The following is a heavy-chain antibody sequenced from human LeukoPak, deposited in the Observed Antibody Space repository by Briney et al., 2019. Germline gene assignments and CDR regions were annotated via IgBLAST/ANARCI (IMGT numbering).Heavy chain of an antibody. J-gene: IGHJ4*02. CDR1: GFPFSSYW. V-gene: IGHV3-7*01. Sequence: PGGSLRLSCVASGFPFSSYWMTWVRQAPGKGLEWVANIKQDGSKKSYVDSVKGRFTISRDNAKNSLYLQMNSLRAEDTAVYYCATDQGIYWGQGILVSVSS. CDR3: ATDQGIY. CDR2: IKQDGSKK.